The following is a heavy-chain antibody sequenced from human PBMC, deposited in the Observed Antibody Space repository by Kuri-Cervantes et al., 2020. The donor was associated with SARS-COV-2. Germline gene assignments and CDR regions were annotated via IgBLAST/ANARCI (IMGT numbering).Heavy chain of an antibody. Sequence: SETLSLTCTVSGGSISSYYWSWIRQPPGKGLEWIGYIYYSGSTNYNPSLKSRVTISVDTSKNQFSLKLSSVTAADTAVYYCARQPPSDYDFWSGYYPLLYTDVWGKGTTVTVSS. CDR1: GGSISSYY. CDR2: IYYSGST. V-gene: IGHV4-59*08. J-gene: IGHJ6*03. D-gene: IGHD3-3*01. CDR3: ARQPPSDYDFWSGYYPLLYTDV.